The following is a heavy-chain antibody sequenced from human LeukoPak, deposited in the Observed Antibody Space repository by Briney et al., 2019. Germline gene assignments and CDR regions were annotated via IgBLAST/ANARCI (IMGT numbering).Heavy chain of an antibody. CDR1: GDSVSSNSAA. CDR2: TYYRSKWYN. J-gene: IGHJ4*02. CDR3: ARFNVGGNWESRDYFDY. Sequence: SQTLSLTCAISGDSVSSNSAAWNWIRQSPSRGLEWLGRTYYRSKWYNDYAVSVKSRITINPDTSKNQFSLQLNSVTPEDTAVYYCARFNVGGNWESRDYFDYWGQGTLVTVSS. V-gene: IGHV6-1*01. D-gene: IGHD1-26*01.